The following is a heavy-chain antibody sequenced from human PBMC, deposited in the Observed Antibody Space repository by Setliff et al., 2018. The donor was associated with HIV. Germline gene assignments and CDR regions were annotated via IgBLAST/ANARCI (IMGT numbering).Heavy chain of an antibody. Sequence: SETLSLTCSVSGVSVSINSYFWSWIRQPPGGGLEFIGYIYSSGATSYSPSLKSRVTLSVDTSKNHFSLRMSSVAAAGTAMYYCARGSSKRGYTYAYAFDPWGQGTLVTVSS. CDR1: GVSVSINSYF. CDR2: IYSSGAT. CDR3: ARGSSKRGYTYAYAFDP. J-gene: IGHJ5*02. D-gene: IGHD5-18*01. V-gene: IGHV4-61*03.